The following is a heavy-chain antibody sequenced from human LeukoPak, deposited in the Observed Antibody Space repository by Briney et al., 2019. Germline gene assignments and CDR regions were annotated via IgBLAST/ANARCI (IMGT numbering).Heavy chain of an antibody. D-gene: IGHD1-26*01. V-gene: IGHV4-30-4*08. CDR2: IYYSGST. J-gene: IGHJ4*02. CDR3: ARVGIVGATWVDY. CDR1: GGSISSGDYY. Sequence: SETLSLTCTVSGGSISSGDYYWSWIRQPPGKGLEWIGYIYYSGSTYYNPSLKSRVTISVDTSKNQCSLKLSSVTAADTAVYYCARVGIVGATWVDYWGQGTLVTVSS.